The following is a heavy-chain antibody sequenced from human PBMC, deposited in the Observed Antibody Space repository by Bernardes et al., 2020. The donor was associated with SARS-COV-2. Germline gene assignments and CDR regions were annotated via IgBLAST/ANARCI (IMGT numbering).Heavy chain of an antibody. J-gene: IGHJ6*02. V-gene: IGHV3-74*01. CDR1: GFTFSSYW. CDR2: INSDGSST. D-gene: IGHD3-3*01. Sequence: LRLSCSASGFTFSSYWMHWVRQAPGKGLVWVSRINSDGSSTSYADSVKGRFTISRDNAKNTLYLQMNSLRAEDTAVYYCARDKLELGTYYDFWSGYLFSGYYGMDVWGQGTTVTVSS. CDR3: ARDKLELGTYYDFWSGYLFSGYYGMDV.